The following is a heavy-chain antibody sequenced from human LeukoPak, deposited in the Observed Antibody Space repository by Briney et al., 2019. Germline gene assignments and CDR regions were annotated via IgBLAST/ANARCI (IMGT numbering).Heavy chain of an antibody. D-gene: IGHD3-10*01. CDR1: GFTFSSYA. Sequence: GGSLRLSCAASGFTFSSYAMSWVRQAPGKGLEWVSATSGGGGSTYYADSVKGRFTISRDNSKNTLYLQMNSLRAEDTAVYYCAKDQDYGSGSDYWGQGTLVTVSS. V-gene: IGHV3-23*01. CDR2: TSGGGGST. J-gene: IGHJ4*02. CDR3: AKDQDYGSGSDY.